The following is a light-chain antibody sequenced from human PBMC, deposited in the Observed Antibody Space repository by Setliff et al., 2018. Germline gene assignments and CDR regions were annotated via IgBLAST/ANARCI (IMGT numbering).Light chain of an antibody. CDR3: CSYAGSSTL. Sequence: QSVLTQPPSASGTPGQRVTISCSGSTSNIEINYVYWYQQLPGATPKLLIYRNNQRPSGVSNRFSGSKSGNTASLTISGLQAEDEADYYCCSYAGSSTLFGGGTKVTVL. V-gene: IGLV1-47*01. J-gene: IGLJ2*01. CDR2: RNN. CDR1: TSNIEINY.